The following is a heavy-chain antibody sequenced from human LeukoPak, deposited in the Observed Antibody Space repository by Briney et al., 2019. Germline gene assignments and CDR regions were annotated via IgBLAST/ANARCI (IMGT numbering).Heavy chain of an antibody. J-gene: IGHJ4*02. CDR3: ARRGRFMYYFDY. CDR1: GGSFSGYY. CDR2: INHSGST. Sequence: ASETLSLTCAVYGGSFSGYYWSWIRQPPGKGLEWIGEINHSGSTNYNPSLKSRVTISVDTSKNQFSLKLSSVTAADTAVYYCARRGRFMYYFDYWGQGTLVSVSS. D-gene: IGHD3-10*02. V-gene: IGHV4-34*01.